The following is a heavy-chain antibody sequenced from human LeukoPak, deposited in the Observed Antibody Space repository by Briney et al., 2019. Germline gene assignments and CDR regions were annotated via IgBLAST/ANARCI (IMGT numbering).Heavy chain of an antibody. J-gene: IGHJ4*02. V-gene: IGHV3-9*01. D-gene: IGHD3-22*01. Sequence: GRSLRLSCAASGFTFGDYAMTWVRQAPGKGLEWVSGISWNGGSIGYADSVKGRFTISRDNAKSSLYLQMNSLRAADTALYYCAKDDYYDASSGCFDYWGQGTLVTVSS. CDR1: GFTFGDYA. CDR2: ISWNGGSI. CDR3: AKDDYYDASSGCFDY.